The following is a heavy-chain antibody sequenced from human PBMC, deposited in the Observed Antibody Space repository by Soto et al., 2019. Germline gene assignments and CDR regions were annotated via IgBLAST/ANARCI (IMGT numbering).Heavy chain of an antibody. V-gene: IGHV1-46*01. CDR2: INPSGGST. CDR1: GYTFTSYY. Sequence: ASVQVSCKASGYTFTSYYMHLVRHAPGQGLEWMGIINPSGGSTSYAQKFQGRVTMTRDTSTSTVYMELSSLRSEDTAVYYCAKGSGYAAFDIWGQGIMVTVSS. J-gene: IGHJ3*02. CDR3: AKGSGYAAFDI. D-gene: IGHD3-10*01.